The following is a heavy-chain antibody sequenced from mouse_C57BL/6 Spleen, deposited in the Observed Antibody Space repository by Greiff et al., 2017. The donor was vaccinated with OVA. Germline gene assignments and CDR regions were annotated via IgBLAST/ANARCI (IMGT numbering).Heavy chain of an antibody. Sequence: QVQLQQPGAELVKPGASVKLSCKASGYTFTSYWMHWVKQRPGRGLEWIGRIDPYSGGTKYNEKFKSKATLTVDKPSSTAYMQLSSLTSEDSAVYYCARGSPIDAMDYWGQGTSVTVSS. V-gene: IGHV1-72*01. J-gene: IGHJ4*01. CDR1: GYTFTSYW. D-gene: IGHD2-12*01. CDR2: IDPYSGGT. CDR3: ARGSPIDAMDY.